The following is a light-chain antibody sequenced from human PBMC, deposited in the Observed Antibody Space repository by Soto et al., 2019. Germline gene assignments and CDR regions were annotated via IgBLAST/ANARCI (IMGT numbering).Light chain of an antibody. J-gene: IGKJ2*01. CDR2: KAS. Sequence: DIQMTQSPSTLSASVGDRVTITCRASQSISSWLAWYQQKPGKAPKLLIYKASSLESGVPSRFSGSGSGTEFTITISSLQTDDFATYYCQQYNSYPMYTFGQGTKLEIK. CDR1: QSISSW. V-gene: IGKV1-5*03. CDR3: QQYNSYPMYT.